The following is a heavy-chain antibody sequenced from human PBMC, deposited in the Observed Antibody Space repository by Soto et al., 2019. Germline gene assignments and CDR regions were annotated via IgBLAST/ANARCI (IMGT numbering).Heavy chain of an antibody. CDR3: AKHEGYCSTTTCYNFDY. J-gene: IGHJ4*02. CDR1: GFTFTSYW. CDR2: IYPGDSDS. Sequence: GESLKISCKGSGFTFTSYWIAWVRQMPGKGLEWMGIIYPGDSDSSYSPSFQGQVTISADKSINTAYLHWSSLKASDTAIYYCAKHEGYCSTTTCYNFDYWGPGDLVTVSS. V-gene: IGHV5-51*01. D-gene: IGHD2-2*01.